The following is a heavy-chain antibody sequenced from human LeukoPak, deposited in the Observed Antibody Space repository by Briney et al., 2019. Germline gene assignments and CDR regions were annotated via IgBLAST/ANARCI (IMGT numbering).Heavy chain of an antibody. CDR3: AKVRWGSANAIDS. CDR1: GFPLRDYG. Sequence: SGTSLRLSCGASGFPLRDYGMYWVRQPPAKGREWLAVISHDGSNKYHAHSVKGRSTISKDNPMHTLYLQMNRLRAQHTAVHYCAKVRWGSANAIDSWGQGTLVTGSS. V-gene: IGHV3-30*18. J-gene: IGHJ4*02. CDR2: ISHDGSNK. D-gene: IGHD3-16*01.